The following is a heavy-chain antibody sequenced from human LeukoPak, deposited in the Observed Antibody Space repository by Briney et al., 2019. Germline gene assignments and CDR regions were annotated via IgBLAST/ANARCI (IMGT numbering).Heavy chain of an antibody. CDR2: ISYDGSAK. CDR3: AKESGKRSYGAYFDY. D-gene: IGHD4-17*01. CDR1: FAASGFTFSTFG. V-gene: IGHV3-30*18. Sequence: GGSLRLSCAASGFAASGFTFSTFGMHWVRQAPGKGLEWVAVISYDGSAKYYSDSVKGRFTISRDNSQNTLYLQMNSLRAEDTAIYYCAKESGKRSYGAYFDYWGQGTLVTVSS. J-gene: IGHJ4*02.